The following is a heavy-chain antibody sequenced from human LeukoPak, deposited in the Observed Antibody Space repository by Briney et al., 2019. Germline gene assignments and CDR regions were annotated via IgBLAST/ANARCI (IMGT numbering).Heavy chain of an antibody. D-gene: IGHD5-12*01. V-gene: IGHV3-48*03. Sequence: GGSLRLSCAASGFTFSSYEMNWVRQAPGKGLEWVSYISGSGTTIKYADSVKGRFTISRDNAKNSLYLQMNSLRAEDTAVYYCAGVRATFSPHFDNWGQGTLVTVSS. CDR3: AGVRATFSPHFDN. CDR1: GFTFSSYE. CDR2: ISGSGTTI. J-gene: IGHJ4*02.